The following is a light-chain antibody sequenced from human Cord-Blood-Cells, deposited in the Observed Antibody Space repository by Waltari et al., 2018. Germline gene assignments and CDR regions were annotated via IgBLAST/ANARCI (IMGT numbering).Light chain of an antibody. J-gene: IGLJ2*01. CDR2: EGS. Sequence: QSALTQPASVSGSPGQSITISCTGTSRDVGSYDLVSWYQQHPGKAPKVMIYEGSKRPSGVSNRFSGSKSGNTASLTISGLQAEDEADYYCCSYAGSSTLVFGGGTKLTVL. CDR1: SRDVGSYDL. CDR3: CSYAGSSTLV. V-gene: IGLV2-23*01.